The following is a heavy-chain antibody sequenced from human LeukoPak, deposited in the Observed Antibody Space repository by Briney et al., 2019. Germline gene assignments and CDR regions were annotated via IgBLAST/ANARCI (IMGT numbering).Heavy chain of an antibody. CDR3: VITSRYMCPS. J-gene: IGHJ4*02. D-gene: IGHD3-3*01. Sequence: ASVKVSCKASGFTFTSSAMQWVRQARGQRLEWIGWIVVGSGNTNYAQKFQERVTITRDMSTSTAYMELSSLRSEDTAVYYCVITSRYMCPSWGQGTLVTVSS. V-gene: IGHV1-58*02. CDR1: GFTFTSSA. CDR2: IVVGSGNT.